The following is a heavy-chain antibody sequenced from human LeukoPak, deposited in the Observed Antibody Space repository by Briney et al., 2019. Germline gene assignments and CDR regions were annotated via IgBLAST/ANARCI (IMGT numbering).Heavy chain of an antibody. D-gene: IGHD2-15*01. V-gene: IGHV4-34*01. Sequence: SETLSLTCAVYGGSFSGYYWSWIRQPPGKGLEWIGEINHSGSTNYNPSLKSRVTISVDTSQNQFSLKLSSVTAADAAVYYCARWEGYCSGGSCTDAFDIWGQGTMVTVSS. J-gene: IGHJ3*02. CDR1: GGSFSGYY. CDR3: ARWEGYCSGGSCTDAFDI. CDR2: INHSGST.